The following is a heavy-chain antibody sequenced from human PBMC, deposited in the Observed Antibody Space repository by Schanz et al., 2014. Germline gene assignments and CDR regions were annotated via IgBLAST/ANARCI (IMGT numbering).Heavy chain of an antibody. CDR3: ARDEGRDGYNLAFDV. J-gene: IGHJ3*01. V-gene: IGHV3-30*07. CDR1: GFTFSTYA. CDR2: ISNDGSSK. Sequence: QVQLVESGGGVVQPGRSLRLSCAVSGFTFSTYAMHWVRQAPGKGLEWVAYISNDGSSKYYADSVKGRFTISRDNAKYTLYLQMNSLRPEDTALYFCARDEGRDGYNLAFDVWGQGTLVTVSS. D-gene: IGHD5-12*01.